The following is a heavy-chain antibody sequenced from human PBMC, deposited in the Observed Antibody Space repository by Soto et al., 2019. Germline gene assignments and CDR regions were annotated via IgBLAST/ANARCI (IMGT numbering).Heavy chain of an antibody. D-gene: IGHD3-16*02. CDR3: AASIVDYGMDV. CDR1: GYTFTNYW. J-gene: IGHJ6*02. Sequence: GGSLKIYWKSSGYTFTNYWIGWVRQMPGKGLEWMGIIYPGDSDTKYNPSFQGQVTISADKSITTTYLQWSSLKALYTSIYYCAASIVDYGMDVSVQGTTVSLAS. V-gene: IGHV5-51*01. CDR2: IYPGDSDT.